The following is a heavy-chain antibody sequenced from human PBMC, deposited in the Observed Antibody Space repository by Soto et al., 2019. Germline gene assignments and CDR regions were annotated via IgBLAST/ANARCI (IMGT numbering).Heavy chain of an antibody. CDR2: INHSGST. V-gene: IGHV4-34*01. CDR1: GGSFSGYY. CDR3: ARICSSPSPSDY. Sequence: QVQLQQWGAGLLKPSETLSLTCAVYGGSFSGYYWSWIRQPPGKGLEWIGEINHSGSTNYNPSLNSLITISVDTSKNQFSLKLSSVTAADTAVYYCARICSSPSPSDYWGKGTLVTVSS. J-gene: IGHJ4*02. D-gene: IGHD2-2*01.